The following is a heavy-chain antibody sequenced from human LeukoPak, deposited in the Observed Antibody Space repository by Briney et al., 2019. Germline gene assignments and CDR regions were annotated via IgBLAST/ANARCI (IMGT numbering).Heavy chain of an antibody. CDR2: ISQDGSNK. J-gene: IGHJ4*02. V-gene: IGHV3-30*04. Sequence: GGSLRLSCAASGFTFSSYAMHWVRQAPGKGLEWVAVISQDGSNKYFADSVKGRFTISRDNSKNTLFLQTNSLRAEDTAVYYCARSDRGYSSSVTCYGQYLDYWGRGTRVTISS. CDR3: ARSDRGYSSSVTCYGQYLDY. D-gene: IGHD2-2*01. CDR1: GFTFSSYA.